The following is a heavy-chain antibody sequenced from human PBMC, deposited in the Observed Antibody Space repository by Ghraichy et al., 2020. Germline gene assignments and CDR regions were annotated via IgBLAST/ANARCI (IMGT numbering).Heavy chain of an antibody. J-gene: IGHJ3*02. V-gene: IGHV3-23*01. CDR2: IHGGSAGQ. CDR3: VKDSVKSNGVFDAFDI. D-gene: IGHD3-10*01. Sequence: GESLNISCTASGFIFPNFAMSWVRQAPGKEPEWVSSIHGGSAGQFYTDSVKGRFIVSRDDSKNTLYLEMSSLRVDDTAIYFCVKDSVKSNGVFDAFDIWGRGTMVTVSS. CDR1: GFIFPNFA.